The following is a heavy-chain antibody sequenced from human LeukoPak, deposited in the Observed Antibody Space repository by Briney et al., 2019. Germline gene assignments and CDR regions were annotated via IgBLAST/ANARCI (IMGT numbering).Heavy chain of an antibody. CDR3: ARDSKQLVRTLNY. D-gene: IGHD6-6*01. CDR2: ISSSSSYI. J-gene: IGHJ4*02. V-gene: IGHV3-21*01. CDR1: GFTFSSYS. Sequence: GGSLRLSCAASGFTFSSYSRNWVRQAPGKGLEWVSSISSSSSYIYYADSVKGRFTISRDNAKNSLYLQMNSLRAEDTAVYYCARDSKQLVRTLNYWGQGTLVTVSS.